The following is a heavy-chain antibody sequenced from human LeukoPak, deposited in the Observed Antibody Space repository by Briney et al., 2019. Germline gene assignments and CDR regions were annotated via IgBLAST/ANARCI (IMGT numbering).Heavy chain of an antibody. Sequence: PGGSLRLSCAASGFTFSSYSMNWVRQAPGKGLEWVSSISSSSSYIYYADSVKGRFTISRDNAKNSLYLQMNSLRAEDTAVYYCARARMGSGPDAFDIWGQGTMVTVSS. CDR2: ISSSSSYI. CDR3: ARARMGSGPDAFDI. J-gene: IGHJ3*02. CDR1: GFTFSSYS. V-gene: IGHV3-21*01. D-gene: IGHD2-15*01.